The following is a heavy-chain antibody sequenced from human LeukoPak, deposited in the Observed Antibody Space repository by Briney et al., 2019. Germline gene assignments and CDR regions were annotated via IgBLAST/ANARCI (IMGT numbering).Heavy chain of an antibody. Sequence: ASVKVSCKVSGYTLTELSMHWVRQAPGKGLEWMGGFDPEDGETIYAQKFQGRVTMTEGTSTDTAYMELSSLRSEDTAVYYCATGVTMIVEFQCIYWGQGTLVTVSS. CDR2: FDPEDGET. CDR1: GYTLTELS. CDR3: ATGVTMIVEFQCIY. D-gene: IGHD3-22*01. J-gene: IGHJ4*02. V-gene: IGHV1-24*01.